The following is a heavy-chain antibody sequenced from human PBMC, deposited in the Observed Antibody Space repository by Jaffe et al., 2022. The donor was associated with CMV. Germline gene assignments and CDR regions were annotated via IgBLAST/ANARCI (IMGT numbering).Heavy chain of an antibody. CDR3: ARDLFMGAPTYYYDSSGYRTPENDY. CDR1: GYTFTSYY. Sequence: QVQLVQSGAEVKKPGASVKVSCKASGYTFTSYYMHWVRQAPGQGLEWMGIINPSGGSTSYAQKFQGRVTMTRDTSTSTVYMELSSLRSEDTAVYYCARDLFMGAPTYYYDSSGYRTPENDYWGQGTLVTVSS. D-gene: IGHD3-22*01. J-gene: IGHJ4*02. V-gene: IGHV1-46*01. CDR2: INPSGGST.